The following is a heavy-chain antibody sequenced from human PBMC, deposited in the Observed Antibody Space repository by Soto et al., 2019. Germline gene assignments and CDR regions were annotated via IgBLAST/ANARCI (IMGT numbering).Heavy chain of an antibody. CDR1: GYTFTSYG. CDR2: ISAYNGNT. V-gene: IGHV1-18*01. Sequence: ASVKVSCKASGYTFTSYGISWVRQAPGQGLEWMGWISAYNGNTNYAQKLQGRVTMTTDTSTSTAYMELRSLRSDDTAVYYCAKSGGSIAAAVRIPSYYYYGMDVWGQGTTVTVSS. D-gene: IGHD6-13*01. J-gene: IGHJ6*02. CDR3: AKSGGSIAAAVRIPSYYYYGMDV.